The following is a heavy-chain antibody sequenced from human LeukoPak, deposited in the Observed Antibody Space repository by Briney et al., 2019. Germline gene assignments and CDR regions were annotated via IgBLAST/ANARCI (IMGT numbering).Heavy chain of an antibody. CDR1: GGSFSGYY. J-gene: IGHJ4*02. Sequence: SETLSLTCAVYGGSFSGYYWSWIRQPPGKGLEWIGEINHSESTNYNPSLKSRVTISVDTSKNQFSLKLSSVTAADTAVYYCARGEGYYDSSGYFRYWGQGTRVTVSS. D-gene: IGHD3-22*01. V-gene: IGHV4-34*01. CDR2: INHSEST. CDR3: ARGEGYYDSSGYFRY.